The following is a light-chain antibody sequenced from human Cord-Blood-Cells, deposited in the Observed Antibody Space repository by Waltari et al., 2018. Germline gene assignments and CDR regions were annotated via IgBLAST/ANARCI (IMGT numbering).Light chain of an antibody. Sequence: QSALTQPPSAPGSPGHSVTIPGTGTARYVGGYNYVSWYQQHPGKAPKLMIYEVSKRPSGVPDRFSGSKSGNTASLTVSGLQAEDEADYYCSSYAGSNNYVFGTGTKVTVL. CDR3: SSYAGSNNYV. J-gene: IGLJ1*01. CDR2: EVS. CDR1: ARYVGGYNY. V-gene: IGLV2-8*01.